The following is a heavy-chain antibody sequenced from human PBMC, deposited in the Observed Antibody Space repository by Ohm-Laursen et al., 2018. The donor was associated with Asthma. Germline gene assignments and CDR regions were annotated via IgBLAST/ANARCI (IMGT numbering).Heavy chain of an antibody. CDR1: GFTFSSYS. V-gene: IGHV3-21*04. D-gene: IGHD3-22*01. Sequence: GSLRLSCTASGFTFSSYSMNWVRQAPGKGLEWVASISTASSFIYYADSVRGRFTTSRDNAKNSLYLQMNSLRVEDTAVYYCARGDYYDRGLDYYGMDVWGQGTTVTVSS. CDR2: ISTASSFI. CDR3: ARGDYYDRGLDYYGMDV. J-gene: IGHJ6*02.